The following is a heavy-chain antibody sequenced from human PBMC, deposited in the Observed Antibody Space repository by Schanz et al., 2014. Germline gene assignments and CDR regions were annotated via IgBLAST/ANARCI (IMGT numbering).Heavy chain of an antibody. J-gene: IGHJ4*02. CDR1: GFTFNSYA. CDR3: ARDGNYYGSRKYYKTPYYVDY. V-gene: IGHV3-23*05. Sequence: DVQLLESGGGLVQPGGSLRLSCAASGFTFNSYAMTWVRQAPGKGLEWVSTIYASGATYYADSVKRRFTISRDISKNTLHRQVTSLRAEDTAIYYCARDGNYYGSRKYYKTPYYVDYWGQGTLVTVSS. D-gene: IGHD3-10*01. CDR2: IYASGAT.